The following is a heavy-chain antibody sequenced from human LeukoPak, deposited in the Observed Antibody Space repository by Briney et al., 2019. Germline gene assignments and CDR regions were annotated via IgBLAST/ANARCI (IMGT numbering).Heavy chain of an antibody. Sequence: ASVKVSCKASGYTFTSYDINWVRQATGQGVEWMGWMNPNSGNTGYAQKFQGRVTMTRNTSISTAYMELSSLRSEDTAVYYCARMDMTGRTNWFDPWGQGTLVTVSS. CDR2: MNPNSGNT. J-gene: IGHJ5*02. CDR1: GYTFTSYD. D-gene: IGHD1-20*01. CDR3: ARMDMTGRTNWFDP. V-gene: IGHV1-8*01.